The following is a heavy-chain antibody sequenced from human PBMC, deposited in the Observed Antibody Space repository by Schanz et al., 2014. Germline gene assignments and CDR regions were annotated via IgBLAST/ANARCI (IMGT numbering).Heavy chain of an antibody. D-gene: IGHD2-15*01. Sequence: DVQLVESGGGLVQSGGSLRLSCEASGFNFGDYYMTWVRQGPGKGLGSVAEINPDGSGKYYVVSVEGRFTISRDNAKQSLDLHRNSLAAEGTEVYYCATENWWTVEKWGQGTLVTVSS. V-gene: IGHV3-7*01. J-gene: IGHJ4*02. CDR1: GFNFGDYY. CDR2: INPDGSGK. CDR3: ATENWWTVEK.